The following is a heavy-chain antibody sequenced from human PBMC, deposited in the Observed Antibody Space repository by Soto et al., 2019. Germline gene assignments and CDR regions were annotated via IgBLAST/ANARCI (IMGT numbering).Heavy chain of an antibody. CDR1: GFSFSSYA. D-gene: IGHD6-19*01. CDR3: ARDMYSSDYFVKWFEP. Sequence: QVRLVESGGGVVQPGRSLRLSCTASGFSFSSYAMYWFRQPPGKGLEWVAVISHDGINKHYADSVKGRVTVSRDNSNXXXXXXXXXLRXEDTAMYYCARDMYSSDYFVKWFEPWGQGTLVTVSS. CDR2: ISHDGINK. J-gene: IGHJ5*02. V-gene: IGHV3-30-3*01.